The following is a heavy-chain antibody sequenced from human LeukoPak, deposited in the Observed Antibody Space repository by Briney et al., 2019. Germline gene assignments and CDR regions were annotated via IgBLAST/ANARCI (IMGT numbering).Heavy chain of an antibody. Sequence: GGSLRLSCAASGFTFDDYAMHWVRQAPGKGLEWVSGISWNSGSIGYADSVKGRFTISRDNAKNSLYLQMNSLRAEDTALYYRAKDMGAYPPSPFDYWGQGTLVTVSS. CDR2: ISWNSGSI. D-gene: IGHD2-21*01. J-gene: IGHJ4*02. V-gene: IGHV3-9*01. CDR3: AKDMGAYPPSPFDY. CDR1: GFTFDDYA.